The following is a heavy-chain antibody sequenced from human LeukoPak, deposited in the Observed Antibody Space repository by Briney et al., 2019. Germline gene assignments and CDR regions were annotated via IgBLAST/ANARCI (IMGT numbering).Heavy chain of an antibody. V-gene: IGHV3-9*03. Sequence: GGSLRLSCAASGFTFGDYAMHWVRQAPGKGLEWVSGITWNSGNIGYADSVKGRFTISRDNAKNSLYLQMCSLIPEDMALYYCAKARRPSVEPSYYFDYWGQGTLVTVSS. J-gene: IGHJ4*02. CDR2: ITWNSGNI. CDR3: AKARRPSVEPSYYFDY. D-gene: IGHD1-14*01. CDR1: GFTFGDYA.